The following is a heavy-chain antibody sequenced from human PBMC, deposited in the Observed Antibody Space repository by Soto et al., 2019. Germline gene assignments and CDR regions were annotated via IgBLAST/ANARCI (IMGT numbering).Heavy chain of an antibody. CDR1: GYTFTGYY. V-gene: IGHV1-2*04. CDR2: INPNSGGT. Sequence: ASVKVSCKASGYTFTGYYMHWVRQAPGQGLEWMGWINPNSGGTNYAQKFQGWVTMTRDTSISTAYMELSRLRSDDTAVYYCARVDPVSDKIDSPWFDPWGQGTLVTVSS. J-gene: IGHJ5*02. CDR3: ARVDPVSDKIDSPWFDP.